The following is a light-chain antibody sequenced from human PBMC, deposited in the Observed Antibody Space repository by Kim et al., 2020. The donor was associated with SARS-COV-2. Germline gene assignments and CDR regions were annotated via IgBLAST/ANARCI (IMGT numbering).Light chain of an antibody. J-gene: IGLJ1*01. CDR2: GVY. CDR1: SSDVGHYNS. Sequence: GQSVTISCTGTSSDVGHYNSVSWYQQHPGKAPKLMIYGVYKRPSGVPDRFSGSKSGNTASQTVSGLQAEDEADYYCSSYAGSDNYVFGTGTKVTVL. V-gene: IGLV2-8*01. CDR3: SSYAGSDNYV.